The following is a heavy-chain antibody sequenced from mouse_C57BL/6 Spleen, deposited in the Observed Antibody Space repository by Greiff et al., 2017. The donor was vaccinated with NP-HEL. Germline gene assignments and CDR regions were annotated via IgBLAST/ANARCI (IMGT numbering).Heavy chain of an antibody. D-gene: IGHD2-5*01. J-gene: IGHJ4*01. Sequence: QVQLQQSGAELAKPGASVKLSCKASGYTFTSYWLHWVKQRPGQGLEWIGYINPSSGYTKYNQKFKDKATLTADKSSSTAYMQLSSLTYEDSAVYYCARLVISDDSGGAMDYWGQGTSVTVSS. CDR2: INPSSGYT. CDR1: GYTFTSYW. V-gene: IGHV1-7*01. CDR3: ARLVISDDSGGAMDY.